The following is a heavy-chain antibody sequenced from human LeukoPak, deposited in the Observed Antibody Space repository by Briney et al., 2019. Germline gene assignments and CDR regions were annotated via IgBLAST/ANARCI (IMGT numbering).Heavy chain of an antibody. Sequence: GGSLRLSCAASGFTFSSYGMHWVRQAPGKGLEWVAVISYDGSNKYYADSVKGRFTISRDNSKNTLYLQMNSLRAEDTAVYYCAKALYYYDSSGYSGFYDYWGQGTLVTVSS. CDR1: GFTFSSYG. V-gene: IGHV3-30*18. J-gene: IGHJ4*02. CDR3: AKALYYYDSSGYSGFYDY. CDR2: ISYDGSNK. D-gene: IGHD3-22*01.